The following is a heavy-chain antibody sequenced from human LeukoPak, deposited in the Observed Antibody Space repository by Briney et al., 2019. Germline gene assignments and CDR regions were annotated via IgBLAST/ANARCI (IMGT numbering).Heavy chain of an antibody. CDR2: INTNSGGT. Sequence: ASVKVSCKASGYTFTGHYMHWVRQAPGHGIEWMGGINTNSGGTNYAQKFQGRVTMTRDTSISTAFMELSRLRSDDTAVYYCARVDDSSGYYTFDYWGQGTLVTVSS. CDR3: ARVDDSSGYYTFDY. CDR1: GYTFTGHY. D-gene: IGHD3-22*01. V-gene: IGHV1-2*02. J-gene: IGHJ4*02.